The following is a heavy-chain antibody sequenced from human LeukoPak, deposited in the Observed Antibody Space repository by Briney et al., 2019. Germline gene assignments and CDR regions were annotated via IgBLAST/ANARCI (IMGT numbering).Heavy chain of an antibody. V-gene: IGHV3-23*01. Sequence: GGSLRLSCAASGLSFSLYAMSWVRQAPGKGLEWVSAISGSGGCTYYPDSVKGRFTISRDNSKNTLFLQMNSLRAEDTAVYYCAKNSGSFYYYGMDVWGQGTTVTVSS. D-gene: IGHD1-26*01. CDR2: ISGSGGCT. CDR3: AKNSGSFYYYGMDV. J-gene: IGHJ6*02. CDR1: GLSFSLYA.